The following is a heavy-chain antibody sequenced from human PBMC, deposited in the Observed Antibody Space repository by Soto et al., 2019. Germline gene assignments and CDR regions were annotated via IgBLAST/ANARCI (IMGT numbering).Heavy chain of an antibody. V-gene: IGHV4-34*01. J-gene: IGHJ4*02. CDR3: ARGARNYYGSGSVYFDY. D-gene: IGHD3-10*01. CDR2: INHSGST. CDR1: GGSFSGYY. Sequence: SETLSLTCAVYGGSFSGYYWSCIRQPPGKGLEWIGEINHSGSTNYNPSLKSRVTISVDTSKNQFSLKLSSVTAADTAVYYCARGARNYYGSGSVYFDYWGQGTLVTVSS.